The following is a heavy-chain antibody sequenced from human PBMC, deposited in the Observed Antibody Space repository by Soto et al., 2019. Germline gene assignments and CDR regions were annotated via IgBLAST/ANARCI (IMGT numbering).Heavy chain of an antibody. D-gene: IGHD6-6*01. J-gene: IGHJ6*02. V-gene: IGHV3-33*01. Sequence: GGSLRLSCAASGFTFSSYGMHWVRQAPGKGLEWVAVIWYDGSNKYYADSVKGRFTISRDNAESSLVLQMNSLTVDDTAVYHCARVHLVRTSSYYCGMDVWGPGTKVTV. CDR2: IWYDGSNK. CDR3: ARVHLVRTSSYYCGMDV. CDR1: GFTFSSYG.